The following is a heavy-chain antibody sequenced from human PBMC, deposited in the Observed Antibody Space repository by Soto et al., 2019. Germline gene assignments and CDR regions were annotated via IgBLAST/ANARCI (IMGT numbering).Heavy chain of an antibody. CDR3: ASLRFLEWSPYLNWFDP. V-gene: IGHV4-31*03. D-gene: IGHD3-3*01. CDR2: IYYSGST. J-gene: IGHJ5*02. Sequence: SEALSLTCTVSGGSISRGGYYWSWTRQHPGKGLEWIGYIYYSGSTYYNPSLKSRVTISVDTSKNQFSLKLSSVTAADTAVYYCASLRFLEWSPYLNWFDPWGQGTLVTVSS. CDR1: GGSISRGGYY.